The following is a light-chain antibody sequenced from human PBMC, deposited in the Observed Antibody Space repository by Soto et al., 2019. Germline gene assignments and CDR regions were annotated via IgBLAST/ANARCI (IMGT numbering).Light chain of an antibody. V-gene: IGKV2-28*01. Sequence: DIVMTQSPLSLPVTPGEPASISCRSSQSLLHSSGRYYLDWYLQKPGQSRQLLIYLGSHRASGVPDRFSGSGSGTDFTLTISRVEAEDVGIYYCLQALQTPFTFGGGTRVEIK. CDR1: QSLLHSSGRYY. CDR2: LGS. J-gene: IGKJ4*01. CDR3: LQALQTPFT.